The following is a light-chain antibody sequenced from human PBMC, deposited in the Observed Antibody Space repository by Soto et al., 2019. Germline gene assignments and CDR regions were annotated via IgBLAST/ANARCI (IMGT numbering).Light chain of an antibody. CDR1: SSDVGGYNY. CDR2: DVS. Sequence: QSALTQPASVSGSPGQSITISCTGTSSDVGGYNYVAWYQHHPGKAPKVMIYDVSNRPSGVSNRFSGSKSGNTASLTISGLQAEDEADYYCSSYTSTSTLVIFCGGTKVTVL. J-gene: IGLJ2*01. V-gene: IGLV2-14*03. CDR3: SSYTSTSTLVI.